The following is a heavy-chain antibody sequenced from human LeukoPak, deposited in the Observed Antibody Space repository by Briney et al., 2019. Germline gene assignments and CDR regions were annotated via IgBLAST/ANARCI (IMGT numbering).Heavy chain of an antibody. J-gene: IGHJ6*02. Sequence: GGSLRLSCAASGFTFSSYAMHWVRQAPGKGLEWVAVISYDGGNKYYADSVKGRFTISRDNSKNTLYLQMNSLRAEDTAVYYCARDKRGRKGGYSYGRDGIDVCGQGTTVTVSS. CDR2: ISYDGGNK. CDR3: ARDKRGRKGGYSYGRDGIDV. CDR1: GFTFSSYA. V-gene: IGHV3-30-3*01. D-gene: IGHD5-18*01.